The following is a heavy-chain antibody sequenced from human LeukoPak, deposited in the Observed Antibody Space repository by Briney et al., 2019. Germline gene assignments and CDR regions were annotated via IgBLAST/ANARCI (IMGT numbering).Heavy chain of an antibody. CDR1: GGSISSYY. V-gene: IGHV4-59*01. CDR2: IYYSGST. J-gene: IGHJ4*02. D-gene: IGHD3-22*01. Sequence: SETLSLTCTVSGGSISSYYWSWIRQPPGKGLEWIGYIYYSGSTNYNPSLKRRVTISVDTSKNQFSLKLSSVTAADTAVYYCARGLGYFDYWGQGTLVTVSS. CDR3: ARGLGYFDY.